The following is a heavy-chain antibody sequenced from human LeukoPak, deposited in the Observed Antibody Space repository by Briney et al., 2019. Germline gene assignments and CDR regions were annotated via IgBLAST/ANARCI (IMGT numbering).Heavy chain of an antibody. CDR1: GFTFSSSG. CDR2: ISFDGSNK. V-gene: IGHV3-30*18. J-gene: IGHJ4*02. D-gene: IGHD3-10*01. CDR3: AKDPLNYGSGTYFDY. Sequence: GGSLSLSCAASGFTFSSSGMYWVRQAPGKGLEWVAVISFDGSNKYYADSMKGRFTISRDNSKNTLYLQMNSLRAEDTAVYYCAKDPLNYGSGTYFDYWGQGTLVTVSS.